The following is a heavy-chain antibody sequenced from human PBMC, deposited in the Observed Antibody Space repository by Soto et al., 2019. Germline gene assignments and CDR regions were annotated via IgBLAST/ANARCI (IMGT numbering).Heavy chain of an antibody. V-gene: IGHV1-69*01. CDR3: ARGLAGGSGSYYNPNWFDP. J-gene: IGHJ5*02. CDR2: IIPIFGTA. D-gene: IGHD3-10*01. Sequence: QVQLVQSGAEVKKPGSSVKVSCKASGGTFSSYAISWVRQAPGQGLEWMGGIIPIFGTANYAQKFQGRVTIPVDESASKAYMELSSLRSEDTAVYYCARGLAGGSGSYYNPNWFDPWGQGTLVTVSS. CDR1: GGTFSSYA.